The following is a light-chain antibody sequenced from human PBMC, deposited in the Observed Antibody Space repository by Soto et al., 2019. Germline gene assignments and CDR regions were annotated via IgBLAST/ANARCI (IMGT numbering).Light chain of an antibody. V-gene: IGKV3-20*01. Sequence: EIVLTQSPGTLSLSPGERATLSCRASQSVSNNYLAWYQQKPGQAPRLFIYGASTRATGIPDRFSGSGSGTDFTLTISRLEPEDFAVYYCQQYGSSPDTFGQGTKLEI. J-gene: IGKJ2*01. CDR2: GAS. CDR3: QQYGSSPDT. CDR1: QSVSNNY.